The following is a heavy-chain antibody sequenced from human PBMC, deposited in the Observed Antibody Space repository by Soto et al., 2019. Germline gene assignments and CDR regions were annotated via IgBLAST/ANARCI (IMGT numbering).Heavy chain of an antibody. V-gene: IGHV1-18*01. CDR1: GDTVTKYS. Sequence: QVQLVQSGGEVQKPGASVKVSCKASGDTVTKYSISWVRQAPGQGLEWLGWISLYNGHTNYALKFQDRITFTTDTSTSTASMELKSLNSDDTAVYYCASATSIAVAGKETWGQGTLVTVSS. D-gene: IGHD6-19*01. CDR2: ISLYNGHT. J-gene: IGHJ4*02. CDR3: ASATSIAVAGKET.